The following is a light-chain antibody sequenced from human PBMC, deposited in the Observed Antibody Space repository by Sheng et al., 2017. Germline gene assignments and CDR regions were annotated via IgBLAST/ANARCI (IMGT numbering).Light chain of an antibody. J-gene: IGKJ4*01. Sequence: DIVMTQSPDSLVVSLGERATINCKSSQSVLFSSTNKNYLAWYQQKPGQPPKLLIYWASTRESGVPDRFSGSGSGTDFTLTINSLQAEDVAVYYCQQYFATPLTFGGGTKVEIK. V-gene: IGKV4-1*01. CDR3: QQYFATPLT. CDR2: WAS. CDR1: QSVLFSSTNKNY.